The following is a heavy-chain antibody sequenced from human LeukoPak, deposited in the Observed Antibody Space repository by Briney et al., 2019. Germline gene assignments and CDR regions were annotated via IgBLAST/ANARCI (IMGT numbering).Heavy chain of an antibody. V-gene: IGHV4-34*01. J-gene: IGHJ6*02. D-gene: IGHD3-3*01. CDR1: GGSFSGYY. CDR3: AREPGYDFWSGLPTPYGMDV. Sequence: SETLSLTCAVYGGSFSGYYWSWIRQPPGKGLEWIGEINHSGSTNYNPSLKSRVTISVDTSKNQFSLKLSSVTAADTAVYYCAREPGYDFWSGLPTPYGMDVWGQGTTVTVSS. CDR2: INHSGST.